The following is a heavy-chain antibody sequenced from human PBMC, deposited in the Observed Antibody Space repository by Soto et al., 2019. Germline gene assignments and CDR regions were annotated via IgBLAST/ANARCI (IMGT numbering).Heavy chain of an antibody. CDR3: ARSPAADSRYLFDY. Sequence: GGSMRLSCVASGFTFSNYWMSWVRQAPGKGLEWVANIKQDGSDKYYEASVKGRFTFSRDNAKNSLDLQMNSLRTEDTAVYYCARSPAADSRYLFDYWGQGTLVTVSS. J-gene: IGHJ4*02. D-gene: IGHD2-2*01. CDR2: IKQDGSDK. V-gene: IGHV3-7*01. CDR1: GFTFSNYW.